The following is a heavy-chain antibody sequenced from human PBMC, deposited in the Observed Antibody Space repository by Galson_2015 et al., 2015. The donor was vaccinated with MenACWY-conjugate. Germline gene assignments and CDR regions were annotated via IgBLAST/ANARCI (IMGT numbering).Heavy chain of an antibody. V-gene: IGHV3-74*01. J-gene: IGHJ4*02. Sequence: SLRLSCAASGFTFSRYSMHWVRQAPVKGPVWVSRITSDGSTTNYADSVKGRFTISRDNAKNTLYLQMNSLRAEDTAVYYCAKLYSSSSSDDYWGQGTLVTVSS. CDR2: ITSDGSTT. CDR3: AKLYSSSSSDDY. CDR1: GFTFSRYS. D-gene: IGHD6-6*01.